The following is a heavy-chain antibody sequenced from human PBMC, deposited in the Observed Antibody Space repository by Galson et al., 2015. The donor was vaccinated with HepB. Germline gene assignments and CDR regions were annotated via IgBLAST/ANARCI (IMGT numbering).Heavy chain of an antibody. Sequence: SLRLSCAASGFTFGNYAMTWVRQAPGKGLEWVSGIGDNGVDTYYEDSVKGRFTITADESMSTAYIELSSLRSEDTAVYYCARGPTTVSIPFWYFDLWGRGTLVTVSS. V-gene: IGHV3-23*01. CDR1: GFTFGNYA. J-gene: IGHJ2*01. CDR3: ARGPTTVSIPFWYFDL. D-gene: IGHD4-17*01. CDR2: IGDNGVDT.